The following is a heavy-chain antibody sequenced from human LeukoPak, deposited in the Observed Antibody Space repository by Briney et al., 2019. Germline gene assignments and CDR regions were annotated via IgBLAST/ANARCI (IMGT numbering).Heavy chain of an antibody. V-gene: IGHV4-61*08. Sequence: SSETLSLTCTVSGGSISSGGYYWSWIGQPPGKGLEWIGYIYYSGSTNYNPSLKSRVTISVDTSKNQFSLKLSSVTAADTAVYYCARESAWELLDYWGQGTLVTVSS. CDR2: IYYSGST. D-gene: IGHD1-26*01. CDR1: GGSISSGGYY. J-gene: IGHJ4*02. CDR3: ARESAWELLDY.